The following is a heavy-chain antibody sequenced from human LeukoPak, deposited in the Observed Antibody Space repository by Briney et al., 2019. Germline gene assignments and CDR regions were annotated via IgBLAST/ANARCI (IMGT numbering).Heavy chain of an antibody. D-gene: IGHD3-3*01. Sequence: ASVKVSCKASGYTFTGYYMHWVRQAPGQGLEWMGWINPNSGGTNYAQKFQGRVTITRDTSISTAYMELSRLRSDDTAVYYCASGGITIFGVVIPNPDYWGQGTLVTVSS. CDR3: ASGGITIFGVVIPNPDY. J-gene: IGHJ4*02. V-gene: IGHV1-2*02. CDR1: GYTFTGYY. CDR2: INPNSGGT.